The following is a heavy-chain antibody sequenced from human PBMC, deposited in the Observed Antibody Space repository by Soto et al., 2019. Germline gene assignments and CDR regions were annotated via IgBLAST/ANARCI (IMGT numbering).Heavy chain of an antibody. CDR3: ARDSFDSSGSHDY. D-gene: IGHD3-22*01. J-gene: IGHJ4*02. CDR2: IIPILGIA. V-gene: IGHV1-69*04. Sequence: ASVKVSCKASGGTFSSYTISWVRQAPGQGLEWMGRIIPILGIANYAQKFQGRVTITADKSTSTAYMELSSLRSEDTAVYYCARDSFDSSGSHDYWGQGTLVTVSS. CDR1: GGTFSSYT.